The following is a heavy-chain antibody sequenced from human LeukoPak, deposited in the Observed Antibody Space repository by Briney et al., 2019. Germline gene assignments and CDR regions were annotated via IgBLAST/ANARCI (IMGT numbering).Heavy chain of an antibody. J-gene: IGHJ6*03. CDR1: GASITSSGYY. D-gene: IGHD3-10*01. CDR3: ARGRTMVRGVTVDYYYYMDV. Sequence: SETLSLTCTVSGASITSSGYYWGWIRQPPGKGLEWIGTIYHSGSTYYNPSLKSRVTISVDTSKNQFSLRLSSVTAADTAVYYCARGRTMVRGVTVDYYYYMDVWGKGTTVTVSS. CDR2: IYHSGST. V-gene: IGHV4-39*07.